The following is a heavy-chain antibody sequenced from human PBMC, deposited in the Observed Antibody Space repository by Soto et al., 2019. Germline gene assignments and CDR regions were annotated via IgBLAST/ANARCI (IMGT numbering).Heavy chain of an antibody. Sequence: GGFLRLSCAASGFIFENFGMSWVRQAPGKGLEWISSISGSGFKKYYADSVKGRFTISRDNSKSTVYLELNNLSAEDPAVYHCAKNQGVELVPLATVDWFDPWCQGSVVTVSS. D-gene: IGHD1-26*01. V-gene: IGHV3-23*01. CDR2: ISGSGFKK. J-gene: IGHJ5*02. CDR3: AKNQGVELVPLATVDWFDP. CDR1: GFIFENFG.